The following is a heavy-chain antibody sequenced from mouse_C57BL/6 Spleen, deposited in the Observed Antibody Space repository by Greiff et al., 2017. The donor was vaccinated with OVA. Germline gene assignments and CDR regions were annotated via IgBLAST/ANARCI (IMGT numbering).Heavy chain of an antibody. D-gene: IGHD2-4*01. CDR3: ASGGLYYDYGGAWFAY. J-gene: IGHJ3*01. V-gene: IGHV1-82*01. CDR1: GYAFSSSW. Sequence: QVQLKESGPELVKPGASVKLSCKASGYAFSSSWMNWVKQRPGKGLEWIGRIYSGDGDTNYNGTFKGKATLTADTSSSTAYMQLSSLTSEDSAVYCCASGGLYYDYGGAWFAYWGQGTLVTVSA. CDR2: IYSGDGDT.